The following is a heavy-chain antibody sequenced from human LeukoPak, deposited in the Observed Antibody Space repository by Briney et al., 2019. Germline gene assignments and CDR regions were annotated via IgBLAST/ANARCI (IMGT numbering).Heavy chain of an antibody. D-gene: IGHD3-10*01. Sequence: GGSLRLSCAASGFTFSSYAMHWVRQAPGKGLEWVAVISYDGSNKYYADSVKGRFTISRDNSKNTLYLQMNSLRAEDTAVYYCARDLIGDGSGGYYDAFDIWGQGTMVTVSS. V-gene: IGHV3-30-3*01. CDR1: GFTFSSYA. CDR3: ARDLIGDGSGGYYDAFDI. CDR2: ISYDGSNK. J-gene: IGHJ3*02.